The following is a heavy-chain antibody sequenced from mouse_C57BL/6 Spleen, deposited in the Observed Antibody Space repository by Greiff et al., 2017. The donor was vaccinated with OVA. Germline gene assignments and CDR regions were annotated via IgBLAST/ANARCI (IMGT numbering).Heavy chain of an antibody. D-gene: IGHD1-2*01. V-gene: IGHV1-19*01. CDR3: AREDEGYYFDY. J-gene: IGHJ2*01. CDR1: GYTFTDYY. CDR2: INPYNGGT. Sequence: VQLQQSGPVLVKPGASVKMSCKASGYTFTDYYMNWVKQSHGKSLEWIGVINPYNGGTSYNQKFKGKATLTVDKSSSTAYMELNSLTSEDSAVYYCAREDEGYYFDYWGQGTTLTVSS.